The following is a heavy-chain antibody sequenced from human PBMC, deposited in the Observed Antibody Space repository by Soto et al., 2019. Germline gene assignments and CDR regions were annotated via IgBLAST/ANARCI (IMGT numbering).Heavy chain of an antibody. CDR2: ISGSGGST. V-gene: IGHV3-23*01. CDR3: AKGGPEELLLRYYFDY. D-gene: IGHD2-15*01. J-gene: IGHJ4*02. CDR1: GFTFSSYA. Sequence: EVQLLESGGGLVQPGGSLRLSCAASGFTFSSYAMSWVRQAPGKGLEWVSAISGSGGSTYYADSVKGRFTISRDNSKNTLYLQMNSLRAEDTAVYYCAKGGPEELLLRYYFDYWGQGTLVTVSS.